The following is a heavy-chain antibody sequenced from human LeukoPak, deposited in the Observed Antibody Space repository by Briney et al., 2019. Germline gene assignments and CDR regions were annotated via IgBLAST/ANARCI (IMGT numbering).Heavy chain of an antibody. CDR3: ARGNPYYCYYMDV. CDR1: GYTFHNYD. CDR2: INPNSGNT. Sequence: ASVTVSCQDSGYTFHNYDLKWVGQATRQGLEWMGWINPNSGNTGYAQKFQGRVTMTYNTSTNTAYMELSSLRSEDTAVYYCARGNPYYCYYMDVWGKGRTVT. J-gene: IGHJ6*03. V-gene: IGHV1-8*01.